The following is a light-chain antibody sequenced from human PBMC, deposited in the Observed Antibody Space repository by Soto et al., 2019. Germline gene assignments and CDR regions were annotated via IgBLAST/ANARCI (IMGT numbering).Light chain of an antibody. Sequence: EIVLTQSPGTLSLSPGERATLSCRASQSVSSSSYLAWYQQKPGQAPRLLIYGASSRATGIPDRFSGSGSGTDFTLTISRLEPEDFAVYYCQQYGSSGYTFGQGTKLEIK. CDR2: GAS. J-gene: IGKJ2*01. CDR1: QSVSSSSY. V-gene: IGKV3-20*01. CDR3: QQYGSSGYT.